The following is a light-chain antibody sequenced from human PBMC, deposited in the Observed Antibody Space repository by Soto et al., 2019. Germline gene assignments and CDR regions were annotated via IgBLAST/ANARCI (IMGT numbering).Light chain of an antibody. CDR1: SSDVGGYNY. J-gene: IGLJ1*01. CDR3: CSYAGSPYV. CDR2: DVS. V-gene: IGLV2-11*01. Sequence: QSVLTQPRSVSGSPGQSVTISCPGTSSDVGGYNYVSWYQQHPGKAPKLMIYDVSKRPSGVPDRFSGSKSGNTASLTISGLQAEDEADCYCCSYAGSPYVFGTGTKSPS.